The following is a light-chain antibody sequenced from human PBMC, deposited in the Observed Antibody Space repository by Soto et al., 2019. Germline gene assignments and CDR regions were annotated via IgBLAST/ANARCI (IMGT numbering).Light chain of an antibody. V-gene: IGKV1-5*03. CDR1: QSISSW. J-gene: IGKJ1*01. Sequence: DIQMTQSPSTLSASVGDRVTITCRASQSISSWLAWYQQKPGKAPKLLIYKTSNLKSGVPSRFSGSGSGTEFTLTISSLQPDDFSPYYFQQYYTVSTWTCGQGTKVEIK. CDR3: QQYYTVSTWT. CDR2: KTS.